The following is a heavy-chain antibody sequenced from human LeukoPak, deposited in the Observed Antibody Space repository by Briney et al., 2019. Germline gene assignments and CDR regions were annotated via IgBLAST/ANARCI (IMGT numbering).Heavy chain of an antibody. Sequence: PGGSLRLSCAASGFTFSSYEMNWVRQAPGKGLEWVSYISSSGSTIYYADSVKGRFTISRDNAKNSLYLQMNSLRAEDTAVYYCARGAGKSIAVAGRGGNWFDPWGQGTLVIVSS. CDR1: GFTFSSYE. V-gene: IGHV3-48*03. D-gene: IGHD6-19*01. CDR2: ISSSGSTI. J-gene: IGHJ5*02. CDR3: ARGAGKSIAVAGRGGNWFDP.